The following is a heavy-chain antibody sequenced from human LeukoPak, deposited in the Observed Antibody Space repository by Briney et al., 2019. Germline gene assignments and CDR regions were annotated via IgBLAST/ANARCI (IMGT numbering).Heavy chain of an antibody. CDR1: GYSISSGYY. J-gene: IGHJ4*02. Sequence: SETLSLTCAVSGYSISSGYYWGWIRQPPGKGLEWIGSIYHSGSTYYNPSLKSRVTMSVDTSKNQFSLKLSSVTAADTAVYYCAREGYSSGFDYWGQGTLVTVSS. CDR2: IYHSGST. V-gene: IGHV4-38-2*02. D-gene: IGHD6-19*01. CDR3: AREGYSSGFDY.